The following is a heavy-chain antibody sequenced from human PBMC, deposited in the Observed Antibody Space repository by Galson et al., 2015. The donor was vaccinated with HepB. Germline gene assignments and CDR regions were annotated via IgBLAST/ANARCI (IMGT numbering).Heavy chain of an antibody. CDR3: TRQGITMVQGVIKGLGYYYYYMDV. Sequence: LRLSCAASGFTFSGSAMHWVRQASGKGLEWVGRIRSKANSYATAYAASVKGRFTISRDDSKNTAYLQMNSLKTEDTAVYYCTRQGITMVQGVIKGLGYYYYYMDVWGKGTLVTVSS. J-gene: IGHJ6*03. V-gene: IGHV3-73*01. CDR1: GFTFSGSA. CDR2: IRSKANSYAT. D-gene: IGHD3-10*01.